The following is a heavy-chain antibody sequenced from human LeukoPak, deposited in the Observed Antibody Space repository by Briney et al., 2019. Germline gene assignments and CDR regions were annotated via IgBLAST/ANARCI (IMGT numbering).Heavy chain of an antibody. CDR3: AKDKSSSSWVFDS. CDR1: GFSFSTYA. Sequence: GGSLRLSCAASGFSFSTYAMSWVRQAPGKGLEWVSAISRSGNSTYYADSVKGRFTISRDNSKNTVYLQTHSLGAEDTAVYYCAKDKSSSSWVFDSWGQGTLVTVSS. V-gene: IGHV3-23*01. J-gene: IGHJ4*02. D-gene: IGHD6-13*01. CDR2: ISRSGNST.